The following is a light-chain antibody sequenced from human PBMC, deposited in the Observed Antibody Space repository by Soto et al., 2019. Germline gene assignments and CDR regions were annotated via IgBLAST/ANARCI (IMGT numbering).Light chain of an antibody. CDR2: QVS. CDR3: MQGAHWWT. J-gene: IGKJ1*01. V-gene: IGKV2-30*01. Sequence: DVLMTQSPLSLPVTLGQPSSISCRSNLSLVYNDGNTYLSWFQQRPGQSPRRLIYQVSNRDSGVPDRFSGSGSVSDFTLKISRVEAEDVGVYYCMQGAHWWTFGQGTKVDIK. CDR1: LSLVYNDGNTY.